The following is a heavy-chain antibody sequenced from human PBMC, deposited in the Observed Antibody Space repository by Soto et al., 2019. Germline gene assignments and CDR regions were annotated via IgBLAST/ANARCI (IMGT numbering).Heavy chain of an antibody. CDR1: GGTFSSYA. D-gene: IGHD3-22*01. J-gene: IGHJ4*02. CDR2: IIPIFGTA. CDR3: ARDGGAAAYYYDSSGNPPYY. Sequence: QVQLVQSGAEVKKPGSSVKVSCKASGGTFSSYAISWVRQAPGQGLEWMGGIIPIFGTANYAQKFQGRVTITADESTSTAYMELSSLRSEDTAVYYCARDGGAAAYYYDSSGNPPYYWGQGTLVTVSS. V-gene: IGHV1-69*12.